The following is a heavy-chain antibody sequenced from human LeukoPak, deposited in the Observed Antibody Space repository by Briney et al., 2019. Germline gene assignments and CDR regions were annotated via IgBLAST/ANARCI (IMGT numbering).Heavy chain of an antibody. V-gene: IGHV4-39*01. CDR3: ARRPIVVVPAASHYFDY. D-gene: IGHD2-2*01. CDR2: IYYSGTT. Sequence: SETLSLTCTVSRGSTSSSSYYWGWIRQPPGRGLEWIGTIYYSGTTYYNPSLRSRDTMSVDTSRDRFSLSLSFVTAADTAVYYCARRPIVVVPAASHYFDYWGQGILVAVSS. CDR1: RGSTSSSSYY. J-gene: IGHJ4*02.